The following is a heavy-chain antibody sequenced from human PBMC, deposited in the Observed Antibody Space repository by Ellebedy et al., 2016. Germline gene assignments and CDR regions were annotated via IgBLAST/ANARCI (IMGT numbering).Heavy chain of an antibody. CDR3: AIETASYYYGMAG. J-gene: IGHJ6*02. CDR2: MNLNSGKT. CDR1: GDTFSRYD. V-gene: IGHV1-8*01. Sequence: ASVKVSCKATGDTFSRYDINWVRQATGQGLEWMGWMNLNSGKTDYAQKFQGRVTMTRNTSKSTAYMELSSLSSEDTAVYYCAIETASYYYGMAGWGQGTTVTVSS.